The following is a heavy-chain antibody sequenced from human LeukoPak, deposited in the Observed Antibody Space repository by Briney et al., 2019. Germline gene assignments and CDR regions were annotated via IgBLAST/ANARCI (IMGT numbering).Heavy chain of an antibody. CDR1: GYSFTNHY. CDR2: IYPGDSDT. V-gene: IGHV5-51*01. J-gene: IGHJ4*02. D-gene: IGHD3-10*01. Sequence: GESLKISCKGSGYSFTNHYIGWVRLMPGKGLEWMGIIYPGDSDTRYSPSVQGQVTISADKSISTAYLQWSSLKASDTAMYYCARRGYGSGNYYYPNWGQGTLVTVSS. CDR3: ARRGYGSGNYYYPN.